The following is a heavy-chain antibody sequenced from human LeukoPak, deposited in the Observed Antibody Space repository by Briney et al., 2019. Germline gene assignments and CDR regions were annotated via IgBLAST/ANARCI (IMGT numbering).Heavy chain of an antibody. D-gene: IGHD3-22*01. Sequence: GASVKVSCKASGGTFSSYAISWVRQAPGQGLEWMGRIIPILGIANYAQKFQGRVTITADKSTSTAYMELSSLRSEDTAVYYCAINSPVVTESEFDYWGQGTLVTVSS. V-gene: IGHV1-69*04. J-gene: IGHJ4*02. CDR3: AINSPVVTESEFDY. CDR1: GGTFSSYA. CDR2: IIPILGIA.